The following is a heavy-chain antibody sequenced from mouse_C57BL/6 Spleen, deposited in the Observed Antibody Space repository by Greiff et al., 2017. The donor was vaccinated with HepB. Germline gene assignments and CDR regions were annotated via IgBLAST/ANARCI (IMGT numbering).Heavy chain of an antibody. V-gene: IGHV1-76*01. D-gene: IGHD2-4*01. CDR2: IYPGSGNT. CDR3: ARWGLRHFDY. CDR1: GYTFTDYY. Sequence: QVHVKQSGAELVRPGASVKLSCKASGYTFTDYYINWVKQRPGQGLEWIARIYPGSGNTYYNEKFQGKATLTAEKSSSTAYMQLSSLTSEDSAVYFCARWGLRHFDYWGQGTTLTVSS. J-gene: IGHJ2*01.